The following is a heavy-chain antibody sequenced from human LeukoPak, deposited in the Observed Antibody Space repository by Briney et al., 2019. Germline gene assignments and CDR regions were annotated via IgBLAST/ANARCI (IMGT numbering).Heavy chain of an antibody. CDR2: IIPIFGTA. Sequence: SVKVSCKASGGTFSSYAISWVRQAPGQGLEWMGGIIPIFGTANYAQKFQGRVTITADKSTSTAYMELSSLRSEDTAVYYCARGPPRAYYMDVWGKGTTVTVSS. V-gene: IGHV1-69*06. J-gene: IGHJ6*03. CDR3: ARGPPRAYYMDV. CDR1: GGTFSSYA.